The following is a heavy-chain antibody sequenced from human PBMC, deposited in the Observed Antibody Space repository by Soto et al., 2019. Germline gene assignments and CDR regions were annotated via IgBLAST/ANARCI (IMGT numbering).Heavy chain of an antibody. CDR2: ISYDGSNK. J-gene: IGHJ4*02. CDR1: GFTFSSYG. V-gene: IGHV3-30*18. D-gene: IGHD5-18*01. CDR3: AKDRRGYSYDSLDY. Sequence: QVQLVESGGGVVQPGRSLRLSCAASGFTFSSYGMHWVRRAPGKGLEWVAVISYDGSNKYYADSVKGRFTISRDNSKNTLYLQMNSLRAEDTAVYYCAKDRRGYSYDSLDYWGQGTLVTVSS.